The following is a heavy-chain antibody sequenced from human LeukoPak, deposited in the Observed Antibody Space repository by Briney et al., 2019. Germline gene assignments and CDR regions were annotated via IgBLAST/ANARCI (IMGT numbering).Heavy chain of an antibody. D-gene: IGHD2-2*03. CDR1: GFTFSDYG. CDR2: LSPHGNYE. J-gene: IGHJ4*02. CDR3: ARDWIGRSLDY. V-gene: IGHV3-33*01. Sequence: PGRSLRLSCAASGFTFSDYGIHWVRQAPGKGLEWVAVLSPHGNYEYYADSVQGRFTVSRDDSKNTVYLQMNSLRDEDTAVYYCARDWIGRSLDYWGQGTLLTVSS.